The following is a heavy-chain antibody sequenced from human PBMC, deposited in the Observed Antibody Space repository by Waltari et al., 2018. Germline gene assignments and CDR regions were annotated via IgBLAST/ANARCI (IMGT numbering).Heavy chain of an antibody. J-gene: IGHJ4*02. Sequence: QVQLVESGGGLVKPGGSRRLSCAASGCTFSDYYMSWIRQAPGNGLAWVSYISSSGSTIYYADSVQGRFTISRDNAKNSLYLQMNSLRAEDTAVYYCARDRLGGGYFDYWGQGTLVTVSS. V-gene: IGHV3-11*04. CDR3: ARDRLGGGYFDY. CDR2: ISSSGSTI. D-gene: IGHD3-16*01. CDR1: GCTFSDYY.